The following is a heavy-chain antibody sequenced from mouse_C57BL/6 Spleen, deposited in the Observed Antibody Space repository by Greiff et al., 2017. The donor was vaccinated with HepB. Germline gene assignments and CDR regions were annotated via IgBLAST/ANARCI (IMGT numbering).Heavy chain of an antibody. CDR1: GFNIKNTY. Sequence: EVQLQQSVAELVRPGASVKLSCTASGFNIKNTYMHWVKQRPEQGLEWIGRIDPANGNTKYAPKFQGKATITADTSSNTAYLQLSSLTSEDTAIYYCARKGYYGSSYVYWYFDVWGTGTTVTVSS. CDR2: IDPANGNT. D-gene: IGHD1-1*01. V-gene: IGHV14-3*01. CDR3: ARKGYYGSSYVYWYFDV. J-gene: IGHJ1*03.